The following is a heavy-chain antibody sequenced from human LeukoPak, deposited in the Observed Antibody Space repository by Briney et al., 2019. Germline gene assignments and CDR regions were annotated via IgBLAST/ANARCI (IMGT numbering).Heavy chain of an antibody. CDR1: EFTFSSYW. D-gene: IGHD3-10*01. J-gene: IGHJ4*02. V-gene: IGHV3-74*01. CDR3: AKDSYGSGRGWYFDY. CDR2: INSDGSTK. Sequence: PGGSLRLSCAASEFTFSSYWMHWVRQAPGKWPVWVSRINSDGSTKSYADSVKGRFTISRDSAKNTLYLQMNSLGAEDTAVYYCAKDSYGSGRGWYFDYWGQGTLVTVSS.